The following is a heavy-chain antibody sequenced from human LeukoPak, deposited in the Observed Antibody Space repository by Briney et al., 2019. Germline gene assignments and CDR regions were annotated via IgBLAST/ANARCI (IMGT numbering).Heavy chain of an antibody. D-gene: IGHD3-10*01. CDR3: AKDGVPSRWFGRNYFDY. Sequence: GGSLRLSCAASGFTFNRYWMSWVRQAPGKGLEWVANIKQDGSEKYYVDSVKGRFTISRDNAKNSLYLQMNSLRAEDTAVYYCAKDGVPSRWFGRNYFDYWGQGTLVTVSS. V-gene: IGHV3-7*01. CDR1: GFTFNRYW. J-gene: IGHJ4*02. CDR2: IKQDGSEK.